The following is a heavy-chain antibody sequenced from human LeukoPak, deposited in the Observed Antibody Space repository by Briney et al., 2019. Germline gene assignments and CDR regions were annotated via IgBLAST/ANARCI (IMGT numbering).Heavy chain of an antibody. CDR1: GGSISSSSYY. Sequence: SETLSLTCTVSGGSISSSSYYWGWIRQPPGKGLEWIGSIYYSGSTYYNPSLKSRVTISVDTSKNQFSLKLSSVTAADTAVYYCARFTSGYYCSSTSCYGAFDIWGQGTMVTVSS. CDR2: IYYSGST. CDR3: ARFTSGYYCSSTSCYGAFDI. D-gene: IGHD2-2*01. J-gene: IGHJ3*02. V-gene: IGHV4-39*07.